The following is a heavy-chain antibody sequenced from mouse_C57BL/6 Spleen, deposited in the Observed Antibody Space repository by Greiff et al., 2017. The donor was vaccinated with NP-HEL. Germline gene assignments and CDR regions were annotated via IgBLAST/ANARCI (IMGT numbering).Heavy chain of an antibody. CDR1: GYTFTSYW. CDR3: LTGHFDY. CDR2: IDPSDSDT. V-gene: IGHV1-52*01. J-gene: IGHJ2*01. Sequence: QVQLQQPGAELVSPGSSVKLSCKASGYTFTSYWMHWVKQRPIQGLEWIGNIDPSDSDTHYNQKFKDKATLTVDKSSSTAYMQLSSLTSEDSAVYYCLTGHFDYWGQGTTLTVSS. D-gene: IGHD4-1*01.